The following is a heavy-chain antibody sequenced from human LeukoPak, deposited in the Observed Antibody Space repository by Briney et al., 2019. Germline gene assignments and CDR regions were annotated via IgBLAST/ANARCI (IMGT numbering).Heavy chain of an antibody. D-gene: IGHD3-10*01. CDR1: GFTFDDYA. CDR3: AKDQRFGELLPLD. CDR2: ISWDGGLS. Sequence: PGGSLRLSCAASGFTFDDYAMHWVRQAPGKGLEWVSFISWDGGLSYFVDSVKGRFTISRDNSKNTLYLQMNSLRAEDTAVYYCAKDQRFGELLPLDWGQGTLVTVSS. J-gene: IGHJ4*02. V-gene: IGHV3-43D*03.